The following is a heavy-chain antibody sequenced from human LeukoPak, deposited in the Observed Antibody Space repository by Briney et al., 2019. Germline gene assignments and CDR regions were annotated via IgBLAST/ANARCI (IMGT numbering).Heavy chain of an antibody. V-gene: IGHV1-69*04. CDR2: IIPIPGIA. J-gene: IGHJ4*02. CDR3: ARDRPSSGWYTTND. Sequence: ASVKVSCKASGGTFSSYAISWVRQAPGQGLEWMGRIIPIPGIANYAQKFQGRVTITADKSTSTAYVELSSLRSEDTAVYYCARDRPSSGWYTTNDWGQGTLVTVSS. CDR1: GGTFSSYA. D-gene: IGHD6-19*01.